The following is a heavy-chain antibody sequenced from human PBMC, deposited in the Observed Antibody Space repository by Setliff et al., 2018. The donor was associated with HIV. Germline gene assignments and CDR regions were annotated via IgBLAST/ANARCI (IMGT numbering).Heavy chain of an antibody. J-gene: IGHJ5*02. CDR2: INPNGGGT. CDR3: VYSSGSGWFAP. V-gene: IGHV1-2*02. Sequence: ASVKVSCKASGYTFSGYYLHWVRQAPGQGLEWMGWINPNGGGTNYAQKFQGRVTMTRDTSISTAYMELSRLISDDTAVYYCVYSSGSGWFAPWGQGTLGTVS. CDR1: GYTFSGYY. D-gene: IGHD6-19*01.